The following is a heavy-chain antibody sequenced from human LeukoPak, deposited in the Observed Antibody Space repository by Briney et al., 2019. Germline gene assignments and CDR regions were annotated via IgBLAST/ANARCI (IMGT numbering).Heavy chain of an antibody. D-gene: IGHD1-26*01. CDR2: INSDGSST. V-gene: IGHV3-74*01. J-gene: IGHJ6*03. Sequence: SGGSLRLSCAASGFTFSSYWMHWVRQAPGKGLVWVSRINSDGSSTSYADSVKGRFTISRDNAKNTLYLQMYSLRAEDTAVYYCARGGSYSLYYYYMDVWGKGTTVTVSS. CDR1: GFTFSSYW. CDR3: ARGGSYSLYYYYMDV.